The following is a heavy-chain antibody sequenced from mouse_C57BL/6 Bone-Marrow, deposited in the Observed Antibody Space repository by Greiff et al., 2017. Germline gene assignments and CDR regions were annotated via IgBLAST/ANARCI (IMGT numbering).Heavy chain of an antibody. V-gene: IGHV1-55*01. CDR3: ARFSQIYYYGSSYEAMDY. CDR2: IYPGSGST. D-gene: IGHD1-1*01. Sequence: VQLQQPGAELVKPGASVKMSCKASGYTFTSYWITWVKQRPGQGLEWIGDIYPGSGSTNYNETFKSKATLTVDTSSSTAYMQLSSLTSEDSAVDYWARFSQIYYYGSSYEAMDYWGQGTSVTVSS. J-gene: IGHJ4*01. CDR1: GYTFTSYW.